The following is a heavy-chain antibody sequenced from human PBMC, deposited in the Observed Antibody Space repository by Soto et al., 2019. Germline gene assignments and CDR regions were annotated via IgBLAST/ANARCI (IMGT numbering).Heavy chain of an antibody. D-gene: IGHD3-10*01. CDR3: ARDLGFGELLNYYYYYGMDV. Sequence: QVQLVESGGGVVQPGRSLRLSCAASGFTFSSYGMHWVRQAPGKGLEWVAVIWYDGSNKYYADSVKGRFTISRDNSKNTLYLQMNSLRAEDTAVYYCARDLGFGELLNYYYYYGMDVW. J-gene: IGHJ6*01. CDR1: GFTFSSYG. CDR2: IWYDGSNK. V-gene: IGHV3-33*01.